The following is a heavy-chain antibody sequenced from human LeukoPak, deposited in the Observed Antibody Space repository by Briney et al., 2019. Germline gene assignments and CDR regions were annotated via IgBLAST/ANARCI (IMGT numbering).Heavy chain of an antibody. CDR2: ISYDGSNK. J-gene: IGHJ6*02. CDR1: GFTFSSYG. CDR3: AKSPGRDNYYYYGLDV. V-gene: IGHV3-30*18. Sequence: GGSLRLSCAASGFTFSSYGMHWVRQAPGKGLEWLAVISYDGSNKYYADSVKGRFTISRDNSKNTLFLQMNSLRAEDTAVYYCAKSPGRDNYYYYGLDVWGQGTTLTVSS.